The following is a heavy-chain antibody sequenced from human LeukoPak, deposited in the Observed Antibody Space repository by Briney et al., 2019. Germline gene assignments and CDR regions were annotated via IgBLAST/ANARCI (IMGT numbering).Heavy chain of an antibody. CDR1: GYSISSGYY. D-gene: IGHD6-6*01. CDR2: IYHSGNT. CDR3: ARWYSSSGYLDY. J-gene: IGHJ4*02. V-gene: IGHV4-38-2*01. Sequence: SETLSLTCAVSGYSISSGYYWGWIRQPPGKGLEWIESIYHSGNTNYNPSLKSRVTISVDTSKNQFSLKVSSVTAADTALYYCARWYSSSGYLDYWGQGTLVTVSS.